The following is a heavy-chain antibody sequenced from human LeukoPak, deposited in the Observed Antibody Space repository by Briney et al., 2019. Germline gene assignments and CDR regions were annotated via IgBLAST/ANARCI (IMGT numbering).Heavy chain of an antibody. CDR1: GGTFSSYA. V-gene: IGHV1-69*13. J-gene: IGHJ3*02. Sequence: ASVKVSCKASGGTFSSYAISWVRQAPGQGLEWMGGIIPIFGTANYAQKFQGRVTITADESTSTAYMELRSLRSDDTAVYYCARGEAAARPNAFDIWGQGTMVTVSS. CDR2: IIPIFGTA. D-gene: IGHD6-6*01. CDR3: ARGEAAARPNAFDI.